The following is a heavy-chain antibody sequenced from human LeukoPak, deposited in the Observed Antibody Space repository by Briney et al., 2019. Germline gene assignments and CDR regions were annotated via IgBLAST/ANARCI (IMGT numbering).Heavy chain of an antibody. V-gene: IGHV4-34*01. D-gene: IGHD6-13*01. CDR1: GGSFSGYY. CDR2: INHSGST. Sequence: SETLSLTCAVYGGSFSGYYRSWIRQPPGKGLEWIGEINHSGSTNYNPSLKGRVTISVDTSKNQFSLKLSSVTAADTAVYYCARGRVRRGSSWYEGVDYWGQGTLVTVSS. J-gene: IGHJ4*02. CDR3: ARGRVRRGSSWYEGVDY.